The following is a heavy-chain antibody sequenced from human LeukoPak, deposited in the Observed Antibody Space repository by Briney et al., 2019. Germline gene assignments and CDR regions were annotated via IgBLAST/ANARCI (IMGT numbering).Heavy chain of an antibody. V-gene: IGHV3-53*03. D-gene: IGHD2-15*01. CDR3: ARGSGGNYFDY. CDR1: GSTASSNY. J-gene: IGHJ4*02. Sequence: GESLRLSCAPSGSTASSNYMRWVRQPPGRGLEWVLVLYSGDSTYFADSVKGRFSVSRDNSKNTLYLQMNSLRAEDTAVYYCARGSGGNYFDYWGQGTLVTVSS. CDR2: LYSGDST.